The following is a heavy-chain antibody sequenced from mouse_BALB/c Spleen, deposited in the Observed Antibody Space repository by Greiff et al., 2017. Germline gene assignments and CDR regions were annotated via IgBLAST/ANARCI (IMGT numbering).Heavy chain of an antibody. CDR3: ARYGNYDYYAMDY. J-gene: IGHJ4*01. V-gene: IGHV1-4*02. Sequence: VQLQQSAAELARPGASVKMSCKASGYTFTSYTMHWVKQRPGQGLEWIGYINPSSGYTEYNQKFKDKTTLTADKSSSTAYMQLSSLTSEDSAVYYCARYGNYDYYAMDYWGQGTSVTVSS. CDR2: INPSSGYT. D-gene: IGHD2-1*01. CDR1: GYTFTSYT.